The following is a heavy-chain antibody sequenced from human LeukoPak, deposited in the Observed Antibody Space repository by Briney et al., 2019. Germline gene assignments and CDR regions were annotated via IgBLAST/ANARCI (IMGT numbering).Heavy chain of an antibody. V-gene: IGHV3-53*01. D-gene: IGHD1-26*01. CDR1: GLTASSND. CDR2: LYSGGRT. Sequence: PGGSLRLSCAVSGLTASSNDMNWVRQAPGEGLEWVSILYSGGRTYYADSVKGRFTISRDNSKNTLYLHMTNLRAEDTAIYYCASLLRGTFDIWGQGTMVTVSS. CDR3: ASLLRGTFDI. J-gene: IGHJ3*02.